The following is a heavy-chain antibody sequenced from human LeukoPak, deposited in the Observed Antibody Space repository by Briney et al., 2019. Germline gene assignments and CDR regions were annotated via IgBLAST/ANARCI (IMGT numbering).Heavy chain of an antibody. CDR2: IIPIFGTA. Sequence: SVKVSCKASGGTFSSYAISWVRQAPGQGLEWMGRIIPIFGTANYAQKFQGRVTITTDESTSTAYMELSSLRSEDTAVYYCARKQLELEWFDPWGQGTLVTVSS. CDR3: ARKQLELEWFDP. V-gene: IGHV1-69*05. J-gene: IGHJ5*02. CDR1: GGTFSSYA. D-gene: IGHD1-7*01.